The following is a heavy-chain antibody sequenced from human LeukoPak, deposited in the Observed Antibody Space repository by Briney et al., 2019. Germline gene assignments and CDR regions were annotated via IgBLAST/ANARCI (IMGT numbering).Heavy chain of an antibody. Sequence: GGSLRLSCAASEFTFSSYGMHWVRQAPGKGLEWVAVISYDGSNKYYADSVKGRFTISRDNSKNTLYLQMNSLRAEDTAVYYCAKDLSVVRGVIGYWGQGTLVTVSS. J-gene: IGHJ4*02. CDR2: ISYDGSNK. D-gene: IGHD3-10*01. CDR1: EFTFSSYG. V-gene: IGHV3-30*18. CDR3: AKDLSVVRGVIGY.